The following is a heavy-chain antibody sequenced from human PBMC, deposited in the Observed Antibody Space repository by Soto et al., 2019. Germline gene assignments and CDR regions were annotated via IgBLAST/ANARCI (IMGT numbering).Heavy chain of an antibody. CDR3: AKDSGYDFGLPVNSRAHGEYYFDY. CDR2: ISGSGGST. J-gene: IGHJ4*02. CDR1: GFTFSSYA. D-gene: IGHD5-12*01. V-gene: IGHV3-23*01. Sequence: GGSLRLSCAASGFTFSSYAMSWVRQAPGKGLEWVSAISGSGGSTYYADSVKGRFTISRDNSKNTLYLQMNSLRAEDTAVYYCAKDSGYDFGLPVNSRAHGEYYFDYWGQGTLVTVSS.